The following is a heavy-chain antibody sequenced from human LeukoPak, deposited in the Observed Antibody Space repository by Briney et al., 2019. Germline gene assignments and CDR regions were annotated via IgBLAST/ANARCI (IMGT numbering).Heavy chain of an antibody. V-gene: IGHV3-7*01. J-gene: IGHJ4*02. CDR2: IKQNGSVQ. CDR3: ARWAGVIDY. Sequence: EWVAYIKQNGSVQHYSASVKARFTISRPDAKTSLILEMNSLRDEDTAVYYCARWAGVIDYWGQGTLVTVSS. D-gene: IGHD3-10*01.